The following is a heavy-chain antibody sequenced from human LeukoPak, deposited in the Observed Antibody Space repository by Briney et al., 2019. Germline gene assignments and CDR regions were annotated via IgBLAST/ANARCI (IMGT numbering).Heavy chain of an antibody. CDR1: GGTFSSYA. CDR3: ARVGTAMTSILDY. J-gene: IGHJ4*02. Sequence: ASVKVSCKASGGTFSSYAISWVRQAPGQGLEWMGWINPNSGGTNYAQKFQGRVTMTRDTSISTAYMELSRLRSDDTAVYYCARVGTAMTSILDYWGQGTLVTVSS. V-gene: IGHV1-2*02. D-gene: IGHD5-18*01. CDR2: INPNSGGT.